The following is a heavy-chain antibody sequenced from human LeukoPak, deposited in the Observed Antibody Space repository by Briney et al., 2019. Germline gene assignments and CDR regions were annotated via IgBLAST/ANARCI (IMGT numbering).Heavy chain of an antibody. D-gene: IGHD3-10*01. J-gene: IGHJ4*02. Sequence: SQTLSLTCAISGDSISSNSAARSWIRQSPSRGLEWLGRTYYRSKWYNNYAVSVKSRITINPDTSKNQFSLQLNSVTPEDTAVYYCARDRRGDVDLDYWGQGTLVTVSS. CDR1: GDSISSNSAA. CDR3: ARDRRGDVDLDY. CDR2: TYYRSKWYN. V-gene: IGHV6-1*01.